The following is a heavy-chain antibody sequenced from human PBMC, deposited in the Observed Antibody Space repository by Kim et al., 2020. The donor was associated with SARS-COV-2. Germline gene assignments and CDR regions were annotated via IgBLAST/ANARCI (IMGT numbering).Heavy chain of an antibody. CDR2: IYYSGST. J-gene: IGHJ3*02. D-gene: IGHD4-17*01. CDR1: GGSISSSSYY. V-gene: IGHV4-39*01. Sequence: SETLSLTCTASGGSISSSSYYWGRIRQPPGKGLEWIGSIYYSGSTYYNPSLKSRGTISVDTSKNQFSLKLSSVTAADTAVYYCARHNGDYVISAFDILGQRTMVTVSS. CDR3: ARHNGDYVISAFDI.